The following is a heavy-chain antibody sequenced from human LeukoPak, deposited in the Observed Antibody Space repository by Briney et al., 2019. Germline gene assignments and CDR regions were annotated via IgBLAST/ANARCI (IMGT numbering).Heavy chain of an antibody. J-gene: IGHJ4*02. CDR3: AKRGVVIRVILVGFHKEAYYFDS. CDR1: GFIFSRHG. CDR2: IWDDGSNI. Sequence: GRSLRLSCAASGFIFSRHGMHWIRQTPRKGLERVAVIWDDGSNIYYGDSVKGRFTISRDNPKNTLYLQMNSLRAEDTAVYFCAKRGVVIRVILVGFHKEAYYFDSWGQGALVTVSS. D-gene: IGHD3-22*01. V-gene: IGHV3-33*06.